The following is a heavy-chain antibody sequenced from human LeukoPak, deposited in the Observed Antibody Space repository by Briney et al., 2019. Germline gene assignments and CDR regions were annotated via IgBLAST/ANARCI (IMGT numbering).Heavy chain of an antibody. V-gene: IGHV3-7*01. Sequence: PGGSLRLSCAASGFTFSSYWMSWVRQAPGKGLEWVANIKQDGSEKYYVDSVKGRFTISRDNAKNSLYLQMNSLRAEDTAVYYCARTSYPWIQLWSHGYYFDYWGQGTLVTVSS. CDR1: GFTFSSYW. CDR3: ARTSYPWIQLWSHGYYFDY. D-gene: IGHD5-18*01. CDR2: IKQDGSEK. J-gene: IGHJ4*02.